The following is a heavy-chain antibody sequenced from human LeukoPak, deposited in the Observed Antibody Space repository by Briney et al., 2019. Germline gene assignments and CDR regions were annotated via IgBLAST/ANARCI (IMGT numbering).Heavy chain of an antibody. CDR1: RFSFSSYG. V-gene: IGHV3-7*01. J-gene: IGHJ5*02. D-gene: IGHD3-16*01. Sequence: GGSLRLSCAASRFSFSSYGMHWVRQAPGKGLEWVGNIQPDGSEQYPVDSVKGRFTISRDNSRKLLFLQMNSLRVEDTAVYYCASQSYARFDPWGQGTLVTVSS. CDR2: IQPDGSEQ. CDR3: ASQSYARFDP.